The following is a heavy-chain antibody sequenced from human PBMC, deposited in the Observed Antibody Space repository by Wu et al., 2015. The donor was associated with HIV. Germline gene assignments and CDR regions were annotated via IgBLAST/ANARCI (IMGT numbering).Heavy chain of an antibody. V-gene: IGHV1-2*07. CDR2: INSNSGGT. D-gene: IGHD6-13*01. Sequence: QAQLVQSGAEVKKPGASVKVSCKASGYTFTDYYMHWVRQAPGQGLEWMGWINSNSGGTNYAHKFQGRVTMTRDTSISTAYMELSRLRSDDTAVYYCARDWIVAAGNNPNDGSFVWGQGTLVTVS. CDR1: GYTFTDYY. CDR3: ARDWIVAAGNNPNDGSFV. J-gene: IGHJ4*02.